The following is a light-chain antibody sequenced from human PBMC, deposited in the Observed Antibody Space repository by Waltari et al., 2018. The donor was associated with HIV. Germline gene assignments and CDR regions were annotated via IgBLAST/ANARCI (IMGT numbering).Light chain of an antibody. Sequence: QSALTQPASVSGSPGQSTTISSTGTSNNVGTYHCVPWYQHHPGKAPKLIIYDVNSRPSGVSSRFSGSKSGSTASLTIAGLQDEDEAYYYCNSYTISSTWMFGGGTKRTVL. CDR3: NSYTISSTWM. CDR2: DVN. CDR1: SNNVGTYHC. V-gene: IGLV2-14*03. J-gene: IGLJ3*02.